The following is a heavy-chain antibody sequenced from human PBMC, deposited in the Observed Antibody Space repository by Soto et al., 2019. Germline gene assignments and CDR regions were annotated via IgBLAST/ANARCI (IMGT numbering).Heavy chain of an antibody. J-gene: IGHJ5*02. CDR3: ARHNSHWPNWFDP. CDR2: ISAYDGST. V-gene: IGHV1-18*01. D-gene: IGHD1-1*01. CDR1: GYTFTSYG. Sequence: QVQQVQSGAEVKRPGASAKVSCKASGYTFTSYGFSWVRQAPGQGLEWMGWISAYDGSTNYAQKFQGRVTMTTDTCTSTAYREPKSLTSADTAVYYCARHNSHWPNWFDPWGQGTLVTVSA.